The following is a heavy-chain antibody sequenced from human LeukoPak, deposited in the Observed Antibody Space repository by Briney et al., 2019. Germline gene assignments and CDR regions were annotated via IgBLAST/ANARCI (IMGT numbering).Heavy chain of an antibody. J-gene: IGHJ6*02. Sequence: ASVKVSCKASGYTFTGYYMHWVRQAPGQGLEWMGRINPNSGGTNYAQKFQGRVTMTEDTSTDTAYMELSSLRSEDTAVYYCATGHIVLRYYYYGMDVWGQGTTVTVSS. D-gene: IGHD2-8*01. CDR2: INPNSGGT. V-gene: IGHV1-2*06. CDR1: GYTFTGYY. CDR3: ATGHIVLRYYYYGMDV.